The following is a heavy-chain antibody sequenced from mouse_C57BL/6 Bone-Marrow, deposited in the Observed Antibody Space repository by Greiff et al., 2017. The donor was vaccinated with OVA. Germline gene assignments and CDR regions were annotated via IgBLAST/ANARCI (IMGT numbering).Heavy chain of an antibody. V-gene: IGHV1-69*01. J-gene: IGHJ2*01. CDR3: ARDDLVGSSDY. Sequence: VQLQQSGAELVMPGASVKLSCKASGYTFTSYWMHWVKQRPGQGLEWIGEIDPSDSYTNYNQKVKGKSTLTVDKASSTAYMQLSSLTSEDSAVYYCARDDLVGSSDYWGQGTTLTVSS. D-gene: IGHD1-1*02. CDR2: IDPSDSYT. CDR1: GYTFTSYW.